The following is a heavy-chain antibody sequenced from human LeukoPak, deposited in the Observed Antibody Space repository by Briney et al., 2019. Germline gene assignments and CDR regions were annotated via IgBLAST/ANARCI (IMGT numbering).Heavy chain of an antibody. CDR2: ISYIGST. J-gene: IGHJ3*01. V-gene: IGHV4-59*11. CDR1: GGSFSSHY. CDR3: ARDPTTVTKGLDV. D-gene: IGHD4-17*01. Sequence: SSETLSLTCTVSGGSFSSHYWSWIRQPPGKGLEWIGYISYIGSTNYNPSLKSRVTISVDTSKKQFSLKLSSVTAADTAVYYCARDPTTVTKGLDVWGRGTMVTVSS.